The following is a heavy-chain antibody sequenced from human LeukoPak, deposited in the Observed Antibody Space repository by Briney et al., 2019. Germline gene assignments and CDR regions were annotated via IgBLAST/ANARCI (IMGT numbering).Heavy chain of an antibody. CDR1: GFTFSNYW. CDR2: IKQDGSEK. CDR3: ATDREITMVRGTRGASWFDP. D-gene: IGHD3-10*01. Sequence: PGGSLRLSCAASGFTFSNYWMNWVRQAPGKGLEWVANIKQDGSEKYYVDSVKGRFTISRDDAKNSLYLQMNSLRAEDTAVYYCATDREITMVRGTRGASWFDPWGQGTLVTVSS. J-gene: IGHJ5*02. V-gene: IGHV3-7*01.